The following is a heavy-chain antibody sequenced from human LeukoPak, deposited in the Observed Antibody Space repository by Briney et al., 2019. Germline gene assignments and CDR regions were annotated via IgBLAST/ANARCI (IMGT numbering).Heavy chain of an antibody. D-gene: IGHD2-2*01. CDR2: IGTAGDT. Sequence: PGASLRLSCAASGFTFSNYAMSWVRQAPGKGLEWVSAIGTAGDTYYPGSVKGRFTISRENAKNSLYLQMNSLRAEDTAVYYCAKAAYCSSTSCPPDYWGQGTLVTVSS. CDR3: AKAAYCSSTSCPPDY. J-gene: IGHJ4*02. CDR1: GFTFSNYA. V-gene: IGHV3-23*01.